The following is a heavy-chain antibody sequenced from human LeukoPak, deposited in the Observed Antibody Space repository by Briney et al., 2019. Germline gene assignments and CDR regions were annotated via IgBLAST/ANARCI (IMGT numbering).Heavy chain of an antibody. Sequence: SETLSLTCAVYGGSFSGYYWSWIRQPPGKGLEWIGEINHSGSTNYNPSLKSRVTISVDTSKNQFSLKLSSVTAADTAVYYRARETLAVAVRGCVDVWGQGTTVTVSS. CDR3: ARETLAVAVRGCVDV. J-gene: IGHJ6*02. CDR2: INHSGST. D-gene: IGHD6-19*01. V-gene: IGHV4-34*01. CDR1: GGSFSGYY.